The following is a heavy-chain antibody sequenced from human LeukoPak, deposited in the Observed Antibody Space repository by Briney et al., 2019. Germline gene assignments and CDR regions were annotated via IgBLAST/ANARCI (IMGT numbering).Heavy chain of an antibody. V-gene: IGHV4-39*07. CDR3: ARVRWNDAFDI. CDR1: GGSISSYY. CDR2: IYYSGST. J-gene: IGHJ3*02. Sequence: SETLSLTCTVSGGSISSYYWGWIRQPPGKGLEWIGSIYYSGSTYYNPSLKSRVTISVDTSKNQSSLKLSSVTAADTAVYYCARVRWNDAFDIWGQGTMVTVSS. D-gene: IGHD1-1*01.